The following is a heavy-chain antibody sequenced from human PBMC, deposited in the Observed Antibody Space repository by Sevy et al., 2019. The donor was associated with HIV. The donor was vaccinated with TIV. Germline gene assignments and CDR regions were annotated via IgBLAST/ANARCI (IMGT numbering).Heavy chain of an antibody. J-gene: IGHJ5*02. Sequence: GGSLRLSCAASGFNFSPYAMHWVRQGPGKGLEWVATISSDGSTRSYVDSVKGRFSISRDNSKNTLYLQMNNLTPEDTAVFYCAKEGYYYDSCSSDWFDPWGQGTLVTVSS. V-gene: IGHV3-30*18. CDR1: GFNFSPYA. CDR2: ISSDGSTR. D-gene: IGHD3-22*01. CDR3: AKEGYYYDSCSSDWFDP.